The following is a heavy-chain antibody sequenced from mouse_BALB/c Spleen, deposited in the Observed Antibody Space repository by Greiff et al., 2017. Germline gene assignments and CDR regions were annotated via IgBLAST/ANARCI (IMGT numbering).Heavy chain of an antibody. Sequence: EVKLVESGGGLVQPGGSRKLSCAASGFTFSSFGMHWVRQAPEKGLEWVAYIISGSSTIYYADTVKGRFTISRDNPKNTLFLQMTSLRSEDTAMYYCAREGYYYGSPFAYWGQGTLVTVSA. V-gene: IGHV5-17*02. CDR3: AREGYYYGSPFAY. D-gene: IGHD1-1*01. CDR2: IISGSSTI. CDR1: GFTFSSFG. J-gene: IGHJ3*01.